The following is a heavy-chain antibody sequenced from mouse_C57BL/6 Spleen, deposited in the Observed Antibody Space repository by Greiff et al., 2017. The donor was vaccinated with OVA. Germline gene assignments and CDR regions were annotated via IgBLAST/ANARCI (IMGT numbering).Heavy chain of an antibody. CDR3: ARLGGNYLYYAMDY. V-gene: IGHV5-17*01. J-gene: IGHJ4*01. Sequence: EVKLMESGGGLVKPGGSLKLSCAASGFTFSDYGMHWVRQAPEKGLEWVAYISSGSSTIYYADTVKGRFTISRDNAKNTLFLQMTSLRSEDTAMYYCARLGGNYLYYAMDYWGQGTSVTVSS. CDR2: ISSGSSTI. CDR1: GFTFSDYG. D-gene: IGHD2-1*01.